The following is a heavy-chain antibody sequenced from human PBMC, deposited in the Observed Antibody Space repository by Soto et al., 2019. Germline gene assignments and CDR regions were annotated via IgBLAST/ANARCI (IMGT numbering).Heavy chain of an antibody. CDR1: GDSISSSSYY. CDR2: IYYSGST. V-gene: IGHV4-39*01. J-gene: IGHJ5*02. CDR3: ARRVAAGNWFDP. Sequence: LSLTCTVSGDSISSSSYYWVWIRQPPGKGLEWIGYIYYSGSTYYNPSLKSRVTISVDTSKNQFSLKLSSVTAADTAVYYCARRVAAGNWFDPWGQGXLVTVYS. D-gene: IGHD6-25*01.